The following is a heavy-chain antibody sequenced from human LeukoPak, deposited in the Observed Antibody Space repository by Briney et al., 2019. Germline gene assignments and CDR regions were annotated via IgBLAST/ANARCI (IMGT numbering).Heavy chain of an antibody. D-gene: IGHD6-19*01. J-gene: IGHJ4*02. CDR1: GGPISRYY. V-gene: IGHV4-59*01. CDR2: IYYSGST. Sequence: SETLSLTCTVSGGPISRYYWSWIRQPPGKGLEWIGYIYYSGSTNYNPSLKSRVTISVDTSKNQFSLKLSSVTAADTAVYYCARDLDNSGWYVFDYWGQGNLVTVSS. CDR3: ARDLDNSGWYVFDY.